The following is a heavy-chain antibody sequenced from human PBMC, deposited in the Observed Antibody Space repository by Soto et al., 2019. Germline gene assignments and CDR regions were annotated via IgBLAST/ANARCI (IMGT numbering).Heavy chain of an antibody. CDR2: ISYTGNT. D-gene: IGHD6-19*01. CDR1: GGSISSYY. J-gene: IGHJ4*02. V-gene: IGHV4-59*04. CDR3: ARRNGSSGWYSTIDF. Sequence: SETLSLTCTVSGGSISSYYWSWIRQPPGKGLEWIGAISYTGNTDYNPSLKSRVTISVDTSKNHFSLKLSSVTAADTATYYCARRNGSSGWYSTIDFWGQGTLVTVSS.